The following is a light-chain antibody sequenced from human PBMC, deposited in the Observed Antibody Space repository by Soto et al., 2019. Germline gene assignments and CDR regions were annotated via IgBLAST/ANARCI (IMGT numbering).Light chain of an antibody. V-gene: IGLV1-40*01. CDR3: QSYDSRLSGVV. CDR1: SSNLGAGHD. Sequence: QAVVTQPPSVSGAPGQRVTISCTGSSSNLGAGHDVYWYQQLPGTAPKFLIYGSSHRPSGVPDRFSGPKSDTSASLAITGLQAEDEADYYCQSYDSRLSGVVFGGGTKLTVL. J-gene: IGLJ2*01. CDR2: GSS.